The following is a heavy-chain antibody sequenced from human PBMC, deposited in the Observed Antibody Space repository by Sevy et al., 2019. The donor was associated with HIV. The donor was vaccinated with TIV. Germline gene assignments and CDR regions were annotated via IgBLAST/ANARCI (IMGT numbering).Heavy chain of an antibody. J-gene: IGHJ6*02. CDR2: ISSSNSI. V-gene: IGHV3-21*04. Sequence: GGSLRLSCATSGFTFTTYTMDWVRQAPGKGLEWVSSISSSNSIYYADSVKGRFTIPRNNAKNSFYRQVENLKAGVTVGEYCSRDSVLGYGMDVWCHGAAVTVSS. CDR1: GFTFTTYT. CDR3: SRDSVLGYGMDV. D-gene: IGHD3-16*01.